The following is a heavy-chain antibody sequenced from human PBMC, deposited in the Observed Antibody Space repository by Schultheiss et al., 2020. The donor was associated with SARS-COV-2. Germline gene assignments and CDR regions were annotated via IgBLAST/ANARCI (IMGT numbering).Heavy chain of an antibody. D-gene: IGHD3-10*01. J-gene: IGHJ6*02. CDR3: ARDQHVILWFGELLGMDV. CDR1: GFTFSSYG. CDR2: ISSSGVYK. Sequence: GGSLRLSCAASGFTFSSYGMHWVRQAPGKGPEWVASISSSGVYKYNAASVKGRFTISRDNAKNSLSLQMNSLRVEDTAVYYCARDQHVILWFGELLGMDVWGQGTTVTVSS. V-gene: IGHV3-21*01.